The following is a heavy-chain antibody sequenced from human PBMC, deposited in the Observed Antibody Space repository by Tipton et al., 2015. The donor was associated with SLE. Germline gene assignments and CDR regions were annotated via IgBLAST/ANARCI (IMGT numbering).Heavy chain of an antibody. CDR3: ARAAVTTVIDY. D-gene: IGHD4-11*01. J-gene: IGHJ4*02. CDR1: GFTLRSYE. V-gene: IGHV3-48*03. CDR2: ISSSGSAI. Sequence: SLRLSCAASGFTLRSYEMNWVRQAPGKGLEWVSYISSSGSAIYYVDSVKGRFTISRDNAKNSLYLQMNSLRAEDTAVYYCARAAVTTVIDYWGQGTLVTISS.